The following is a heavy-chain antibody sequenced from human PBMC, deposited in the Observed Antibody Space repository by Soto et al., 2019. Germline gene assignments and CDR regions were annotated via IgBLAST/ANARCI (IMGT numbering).Heavy chain of an antibody. CDR3: ARAGLGSIGLRSRAYYLEF. CDR1: GGSISSSNW. Sequence: SETLSLTCAVSGGSISSSNWWSWVRQPPGKGLEWIGEIYHSGSTNYNPSLKSRVTISVDKSKNQFSLRLNSVTAADTAVYYCARAGLGSIGLRSRAYYLEFWGQGSVVTVSS. V-gene: IGHV4-4*02. CDR2: IYHSGST. J-gene: IGHJ4*02. D-gene: IGHD6-19*01.